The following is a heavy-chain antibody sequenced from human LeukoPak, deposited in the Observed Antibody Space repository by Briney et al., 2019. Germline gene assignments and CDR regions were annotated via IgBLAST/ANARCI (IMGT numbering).Heavy chain of an antibody. Sequence: SETLSLTCAVYGGSFSGYYWSWIRQPPGKGLEWIGEINHSGSTNYNPSLKSRVTVSVDTSKNPFSLKLSSVTAADTAVYYCARAGHYFGGDRSQRYGMDVWGQGTTVTVSS. V-gene: IGHV4-34*01. CDR3: ARAGHYFGGDRSQRYGMDV. CDR1: GGSFSGYY. J-gene: IGHJ6*02. CDR2: INHSGST. D-gene: IGHD2-21*02.